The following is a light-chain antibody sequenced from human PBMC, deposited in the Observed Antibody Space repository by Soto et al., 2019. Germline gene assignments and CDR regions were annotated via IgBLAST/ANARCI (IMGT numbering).Light chain of an antibody. J-gene: IGKJ1*01. CDR1: QNVDGD. Sequence: EGVTTQSPATLSVSPGERATLSCRASQNVDGDLAWYQQKRGQAPRLLIYRTSTRANGTPVRFSSSGSGTELTLTSSRLQSEDFAVYDFQEYNGRSSFGQGTKVEIK. V-gene: IGKV3-15*01. CDR2: RTS. CDR3: QEYNGRSS.